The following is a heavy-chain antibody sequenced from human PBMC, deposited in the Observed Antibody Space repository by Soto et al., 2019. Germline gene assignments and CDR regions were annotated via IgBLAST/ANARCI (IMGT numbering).Heavy chain of an antibody. D-gene: IGHD3-3*01. Sequence: VESGGRGVQPGRSLRLSCAASEFTFSSYAMHWVRQAPGRGLEWVALISFDGTHEYYADSVKGRFTISRDSFKNMLFLQMNSLRPDDSAIYYCARPIPRWSYHYGMDVWGQGTTVTVSS. V-gene: IGHV3-30-3*01. CDR2: ISFDGTHE. CDR3: ARPIPRWSYHYGMDV. J-gene: IGHJ6*02. CDR1: EFTFSSYA.